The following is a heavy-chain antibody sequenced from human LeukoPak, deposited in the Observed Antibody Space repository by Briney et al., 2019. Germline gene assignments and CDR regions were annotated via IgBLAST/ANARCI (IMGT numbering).Heavy chain of an antibody. V-gene: IGHV4-30-4*01. CDR2: IYYSGST. Sequence: SQTLSLTCTVSGGSISSGDYYWRWIRQPPGKGLEWIGYIYYSGSTYYNPSLKTRVTITVDTSETQFSLKLSSVTAADTAVYYWARDSDYYYYGMDIWGQGTTVTASS. J-gene: IGHJ6*02. D-gene: IGHD3-10*01. CDR1: GGSISSGDYY. CDR3: ARDSDYYYYGMDI.